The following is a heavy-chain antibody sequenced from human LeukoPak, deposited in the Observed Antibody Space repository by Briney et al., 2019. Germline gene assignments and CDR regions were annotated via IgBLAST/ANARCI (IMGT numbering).Heavy chain of an antibody. CDR3: AEVPAANY. CDR1: GFTFSSYG. J-gene: IGHJ4*02. CDR2: IRYDGGNK. V-gene: IGHV3-30*02. D-gene: IGHD2-2*01. Sequence: QTGGSLRLSCAASGFTFSSYGMHWVRQAPGKGLEWVAFIRYDGGNKYYADSVKGRFTISRDNSKNTLYLQMNSLRAEDTAVYYCAEVPAANYWGQGTLVTVSS.